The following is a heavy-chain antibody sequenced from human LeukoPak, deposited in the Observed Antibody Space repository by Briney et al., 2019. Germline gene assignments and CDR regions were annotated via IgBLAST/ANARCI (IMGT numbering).Heavy chain of an antibody. Sequence: GASVKVSCKASGYTFTSYAMHWVRQAPGQRLEWMGWINAGNGNTKYSQKFQGRVTITRDTSASTAYMELSSLRSEDTAVYYCARDVWFGESNFGYWGQGTLVTASS. J-gene: IGHJ4*02. CDR1: GYTFTSYA. V-gene: IGHV1-3*01. CDR2: INAGNGNT. D-gene: IGHD3-10*01. CDR3: ARDVWFGESNFGY.